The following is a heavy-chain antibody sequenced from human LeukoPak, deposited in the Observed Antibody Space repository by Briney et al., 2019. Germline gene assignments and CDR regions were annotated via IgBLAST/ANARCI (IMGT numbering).Heavy chain of an antibody. CDR2: ISSRGSTT. V-gene: IGHV3-48*03. J-gene: IGHJ4*02. CDR1: GFTFSSYE. D-gene: IGHD6-6*01. Sequence: GGSLRLSCAASGFTFSSYEMNWVRQAPGKGLEWVSYISSRGSTTNYADSVKGRFTISRDNAKNSLYLQMNSLGAEDTAVYYCARDPSSDYWGQGTLVTVSS. CDR3: ARDPSSDY.